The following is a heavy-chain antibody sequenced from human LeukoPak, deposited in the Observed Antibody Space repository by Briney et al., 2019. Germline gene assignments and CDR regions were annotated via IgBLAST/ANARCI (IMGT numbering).Heavy chain of an antibody. CDR3: AKGWLVRGYYFDY. Sequence: PGGSLRLSCAASGFTFSSYAMHWVRQAPGKGLEWVAVISYDGSNKYYADSVKGRFTISRDNSKNTLYLQMNSLRAEDTAVYYCAKGWLVRGYYFDYRGQGTLVTVSS. CDR2: ISYDGSNK. CDR1: GFTFSSYA. J-gene: IGHJ4*02. V-gene: IGHV3-30*04. D-gene: IGHD6-19*01.